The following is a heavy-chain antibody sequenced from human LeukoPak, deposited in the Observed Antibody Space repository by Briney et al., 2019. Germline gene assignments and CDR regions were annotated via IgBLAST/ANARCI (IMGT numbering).Heavy chain of an antibody. J-gene: IGHJ3*02. Sequence: SETLSLTCTVYGGSFSGYYWSWIRQPPGKGLEWIGEINHSGSTNYNPSLKSRVTMSVDTSKNQFSLKMSSVTAADTAVYYCASTWGQGYYDAFDIWGQGTMVTVSS. CDR3: ASTWGQGYYDAFDI. CDR1: GGSFSGYY. CDR2: INHSGST. D-gene: IGHD3-22*01. V-gene: IGHV4-34*01.